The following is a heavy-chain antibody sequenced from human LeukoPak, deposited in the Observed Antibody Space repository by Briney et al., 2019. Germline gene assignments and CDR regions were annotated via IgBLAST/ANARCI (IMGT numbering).Heavy chain of an antibody. CDR1: GITFSDYY. J-gene: IGHJ4*02. CDR2: VSSSATTASTK. CDR3: AGTDYYDSSGYYSDL. D-gene: IGHD3-22*01. V-gene: IGHV3-11*01. Sequence: GGSLRLSCAASGITFSDYYMSWIRQAPGKGLEWVSYVSSSATTASTKYYADSVKGRFTISRDNAKNSLYLQMNSLRAEDTAVYYCAGTDYYDSSGYYSDLWGQGTLVTVSS.